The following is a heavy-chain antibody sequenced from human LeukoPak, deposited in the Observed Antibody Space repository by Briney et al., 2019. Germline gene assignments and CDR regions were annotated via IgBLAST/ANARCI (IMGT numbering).Heavy chain of an antibody. J-gene: IGHJ4*02. CDR1: GFTFSTYV. V-gene: IGHV3-64D*06. CDR3: VRGTGY. CDR2: ISSNGDNT. Sequence: GGSLRLSCSVSGFTFSTYVMHWVRQAPGKGLEYVSAISSNGDNTYYADSVKGRFTISRDNSKNTLYLQTSSLRADDTAVYYCVRGTGYWGQGTLVTVSS.